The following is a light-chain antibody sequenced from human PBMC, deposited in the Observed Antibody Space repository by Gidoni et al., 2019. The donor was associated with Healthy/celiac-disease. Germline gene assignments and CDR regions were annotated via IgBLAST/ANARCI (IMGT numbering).Light chain of an antibody. CDR1: SSDVGGYNY. Sequence: SALTQPASVSGSPGQSITISCTGTSSDVGGYNYVSWYQQHPGKAPKLMIYDVSNRPSRVSNRFSGSKAGNTASLTISVLQAEDEADYYCSSYTSSSTLYVFGTGTKVTVL. CDR3: SSYTSSSTLYV. J-gene: IGLJ1*01. CDR2: DVS. V-gene: IGLV2-14*03.